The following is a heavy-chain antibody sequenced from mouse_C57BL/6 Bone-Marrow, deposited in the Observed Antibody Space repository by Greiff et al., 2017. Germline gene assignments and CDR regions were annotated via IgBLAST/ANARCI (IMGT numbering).Heavy chain of an antibody. V-gene: IGHV1-81*01. CDR2: IYPRSGNT. D-gene: IGHD2-4*01. CDR3: ALYDLY. Sequence: QVQLKQSGAELARPGASVKLSCKASGYTFTSYGISWVKQRTGQGLEWIGEIYPRSGNTYYNEKFKGKATLTADKSSSTAYMELRSLTSEDSAVYFCALYDLYWGQGTSVTVSS. CDR1: GYTFTSYG. J-gene: IGHJ4*01.